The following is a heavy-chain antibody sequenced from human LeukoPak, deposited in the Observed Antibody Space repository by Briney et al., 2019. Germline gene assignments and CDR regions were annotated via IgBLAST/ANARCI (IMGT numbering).Heavy chain of an antibody. CDR2: IYYSKNT. CDR3: VSPRGFSYGYFDY. D-gene: IGHD5-18*01. V-gene: IGHV4-39*01. J-gene: IGHJ4*02. CDR1: GGSISSSSAY. Sequence: SETLSLTCSVSGGSISSSSAYWGWIRQPPGKGLEWIGSIYYSKNTYYNPSLKSRVTISADTAKNQSSLTLGSVSATDTAVYYCVSPRGFSYGYFDYWGQGTLVTVSS.